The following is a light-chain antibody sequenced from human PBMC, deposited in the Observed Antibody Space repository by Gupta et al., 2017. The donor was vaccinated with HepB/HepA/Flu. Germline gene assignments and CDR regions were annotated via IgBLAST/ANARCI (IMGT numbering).Light chain of an antibody. V-gene: IGLV2-14*01. J-gene: IGLJ2*01. Sequence: SALPQPASVSGSPGPSITISCTGTSSDVSWYQQHPGKAPTLMIYAVSNRPARVSYRFSGSKSGATASLTIPGLQAEDEADYYCTSVTRTSDLAVFGGGTKVTVL. CDR3: TSVTRTSDLAV. CDR1: SSDV. CDR2: AVS.